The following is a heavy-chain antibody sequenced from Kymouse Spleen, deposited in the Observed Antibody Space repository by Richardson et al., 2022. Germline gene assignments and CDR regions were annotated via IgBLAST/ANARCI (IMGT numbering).Heavy chain of an antibody. V-gene: IGHV3-73*02. CDR2: IRSKANSYAT. CDR1: GFTFSGSA. J-gene: IGHJ4*02. CDR3: TRHSMVRGVNYFDY. D-gene: IGHD3-10*01. Sequence: EVQLVESGGGLVQPGGSLKLSCAASGFTFSGSAMHWVRQASGKGLEWVGRIRSKANSYATAYAASVKGRFTISRDDSKNTAYLQMNSLKTEDTAVYYCTRHSMVRGVNYFDYWGQGTLVTVSS.